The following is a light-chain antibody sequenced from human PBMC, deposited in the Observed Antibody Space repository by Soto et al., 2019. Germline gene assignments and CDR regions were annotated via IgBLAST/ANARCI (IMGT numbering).Light chain of an antibody. CDR2: DVS. CDR1: SSDVGGYNY. V-gene: IGLV2-14*03. J-gene: IGLJ1*01. CDR3: SSYTTSNTRQIV. Sequence: QSVLTQPASVSGSPGQSITISCTGTSSDVGGYNYVSWYRHHPGKAPKLIIYDVSNRPSGVSIRFSGSKSDNTASLTISGLQPEDEADYHCSSYTTSNTRQIVFGTGTKLTVL.